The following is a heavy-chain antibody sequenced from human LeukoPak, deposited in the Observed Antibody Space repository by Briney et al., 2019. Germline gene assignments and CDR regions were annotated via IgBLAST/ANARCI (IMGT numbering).Heavy chain of an antibody. Sequence: SGGSLRLSCAASGFTFSTYAMSWVRQAPGKGLEWVSVVSGTGGRTYYADSVKGRFTISRDNSKNTLYLQMNSLRAEDTAVHYCARELRVSNYGMDVWGQGTTVTVSS. CDR2: VSGTGGRT. J-gene: IGHJ6*02. CDR1: GFTFSTYA. V-gene: IGHV3-23*01. CDR3: ARELRVSNYGMDV.